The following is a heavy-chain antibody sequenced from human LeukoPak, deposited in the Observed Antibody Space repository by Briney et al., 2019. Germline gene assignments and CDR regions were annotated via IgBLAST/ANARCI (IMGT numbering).Heavy chain of an antibody. CDR3: ASDNYYDSSGYYY. CDR2: INPNSGGT. Sequence: ASVKVSCKASGGTFSSYAISWVRQAPGQGLEWMGRINPNSGGTNYAQKFQGRVTMTRDTSISTAYMELSRLRSDDTAVYYCASDNYYDSSGYYYWGQGTLVTVSS. CDR1: GGTFSSYA. J-gene: IGHJ4*02. V-gene: IGHV1-2*06. D-gene: IGHD3-22*01.